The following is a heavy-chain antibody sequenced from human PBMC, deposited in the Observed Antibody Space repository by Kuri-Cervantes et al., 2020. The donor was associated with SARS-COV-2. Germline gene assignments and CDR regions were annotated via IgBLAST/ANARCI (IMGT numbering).Heavy chain of an antibody. D-gene: IGHD2-15*01. CDR2: IRQGGSEK. Sequence: GESLKISCAASGFTFSSYWMSWVRQAPGKGLEWVANIRQGGSEKYYVDSVKGRFTISRDNAKNSLYLQMNSLRAEDTAVYYCARVVGVYCSGGSCYGGDCCHYWYFDLWGRGTLVTVSS. V-gene: IGHV3-7*03. CDR1: GFTFSSYW. J-gene: IGHJ2*01. CDR3: ARVVGVYCSGGSCYGGDCCHYWYFDL.